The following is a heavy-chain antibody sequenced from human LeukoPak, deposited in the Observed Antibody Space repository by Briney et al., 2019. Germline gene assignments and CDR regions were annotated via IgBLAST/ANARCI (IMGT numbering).Heavy chain of an antibody. D-gene: IGHD2-2*02. J-gene: IGHJ4*02. CDR2: IRYDGSNK. Sequence: PGGSLRLSCAASGFTFSSYGMHWVRQAPGKGLEWVAFIRYDGSNKYYADSVKGRFTISRDNSKNTLYLQMNSLRAEDTAVYYSAKSKSFSIPAAIKGYYFDYWGQGTLVTVSS. CDR3: AKSKSFSIPAAIKGYYFDY. V-gene: IGHV3-30*02. CDR1: GFTFSSYG.